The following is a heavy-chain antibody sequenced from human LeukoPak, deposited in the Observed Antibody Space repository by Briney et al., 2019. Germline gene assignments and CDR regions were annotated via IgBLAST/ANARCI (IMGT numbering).Heavy chain of an antibody. D-gene: IGHD6-6*01. CDR3: ARDFGVEYCSSPGAFDI. CDR1: GGSISSGGYS. V-gene: IGHV4-30-4*07. J-gene: IGHJ3*02. CDR2: IYYSGST. Sequence: SETLSLTCAVSGGSISSGGYSWGWIRQPPGKGLEWIGYIYYSGSTYYNPSLKSRVTISVDTSKNQFSLKLSSVTAADTAVYYCARDFGVEYCSSPGAFDIWGQGTMVTVSS.